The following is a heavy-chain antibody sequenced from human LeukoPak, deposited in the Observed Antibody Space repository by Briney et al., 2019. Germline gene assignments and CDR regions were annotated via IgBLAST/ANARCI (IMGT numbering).Heavy chain of an antibody. CDR1: GGSISSGGYY. Sequence: SETLSLTCTVSGGSISSGGYYWSWIRQHPGKGLEWIGYIYYSGSTYYNPSLKSRVTISVDTSKNQFSLKLSSVTAADTAVYYCASGGFRRLSYWGQGTLVTVSS. CDR3: ASGGFRRLSY. V-gene: IGHV4-31*03. D-gene: IGHD2-15*01. CDR2: IYYSGST. J-gene: IGHJ4*02.